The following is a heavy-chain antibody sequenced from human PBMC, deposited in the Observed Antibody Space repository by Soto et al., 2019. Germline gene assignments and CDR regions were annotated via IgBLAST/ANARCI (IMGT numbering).Heavy chain of an antibody. CDR1: GYTFTSYG. Sequence: ASVKVSCKASGYTFTSYGISWVRQAPGQGLEWMGWISPYNGNTNYAQKLQGRVTITTDTSTSTAYMELSSLRSEDTAVYYCARDGVVPAASLGAFDIWGQGTMVTVSS. CDR2: ISPYNGNT. CDR3: ARDGVVPAASLGAFDI. V-gene: IGHV1-18*01. J-gene: IGHJ3*02. D-gene: IGHD2-2*01.